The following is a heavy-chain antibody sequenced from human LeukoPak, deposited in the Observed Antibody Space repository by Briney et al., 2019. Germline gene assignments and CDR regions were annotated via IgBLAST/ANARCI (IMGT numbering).Heavy chain of an antibody. D-gene: IGHD3-10*01. CDR2: TYYRSKWYN. CDR3: ARVIGGGRRGNWFDP. CDR1: GDSVSRNSAA. J-gene: IGHJ5*02. V-gene: IGHV6-1*01. Sequence: SQTLSLTCAISGDSVSRNSAAWNWIRQSPSKGLEWMGRTYYRSKWYNDYAVCVKSRMTINPDTSKNQYSLQLNSATPEDTAVDYCARVIGGGRRGNWFDPWGQGTPVTVSS.